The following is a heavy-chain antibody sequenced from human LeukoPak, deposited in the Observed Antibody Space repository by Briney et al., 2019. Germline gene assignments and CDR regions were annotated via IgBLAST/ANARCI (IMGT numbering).Heavy chain of an antibody. J-gene: IGHJ4*02. Sequence: GGSLRLSCATSGFTVSSNYMSWVRQAPGKGLEWVSVIYDSGTTYYADSVKGRFLIFRDTSKNTVDLQMNSLRAEDTAVYYCAKSSYYDASGYYREFYFDSWGQGTLVTVSS. D-gene: IGHD3-22*01. CDR3: AKSSYYDASGYYREFYFDS. CDR1: GFTVSSNY. CDR2: IYDSGTT. V-gene: IGHV3-53*01.